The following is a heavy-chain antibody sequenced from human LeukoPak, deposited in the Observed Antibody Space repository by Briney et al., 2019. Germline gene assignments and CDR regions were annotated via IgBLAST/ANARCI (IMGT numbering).Heavy chain of an antibody. D-gene: IGHD3-22*01. Sequence: GASVKVSCKASGYTFTGYYMHWVRQAPGQGLEWMGWISAYNGNTNYAQKLQGRVTMTTDTSTSTAYMELRSLRSDDTAVYYCARDSGYYYSGNWFDPWGQGTLVTVSS. V-gene: IGHV1-18*04. CDR2: ISAYNGNT. J-gene: IGHJ5*02. CDR1: GYTFTGYY. CDR3: ARDSGYYYSGNWFDP.